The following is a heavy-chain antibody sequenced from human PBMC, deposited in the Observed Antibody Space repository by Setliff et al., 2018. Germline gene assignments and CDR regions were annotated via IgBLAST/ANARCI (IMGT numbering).Heavy chain of an antibody. D-gene: IGHD5-12*01. CDR2: INHSGST. J-gene: IGHJ4*02. CDR3: ARTFSGYLSYFDS. Sequence: SETLSLTCTVYGGSFSNYYWGWVRQSPGKGLEWIAEINHSGSTNYNPSLKSRVTISVDTSKNHFSLRLTSVTAADTAIYFCARTFSGYLSYFDSWGQGTLVTVSS. CDR1: GGSFSNYY. V-gene: IGHV4-34*01.